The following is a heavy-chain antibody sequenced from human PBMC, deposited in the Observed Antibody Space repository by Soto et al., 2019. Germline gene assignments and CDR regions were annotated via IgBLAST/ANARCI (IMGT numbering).Heavy chain of an antibody. CDR3: AKDRERIWDYYGMDV. V-gene: IGHV3-30*18. CDR2: ISYDGSNK. J-gene: IGHJ6*02. Sequence: GGSLRLSCAASGFTFSSYGMHWVRQAPGKGLEWVAVISYDGSNKYYADSVKGRFTISRDNSKNTLYLQMNSLRAEDTAVYYCAKDRERIWDYYGMDVWGQGTTVTVSS. CDR1: GFTFSSYG. D-gene: IGHD1-1*01.